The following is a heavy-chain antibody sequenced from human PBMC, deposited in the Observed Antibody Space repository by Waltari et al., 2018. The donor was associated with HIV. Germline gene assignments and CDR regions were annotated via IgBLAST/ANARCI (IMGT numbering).Heavy chain of an antibody. J-gene: IGHJ4*02. Sequence: EVLLVVSGGGLVQLGRFLRQCCRASEDTLGDHTMSWVRQAPGKGLEWVGFIRSKTYGGTTEYAASVKGRFTISRDDSKSIAYLQINSLKTEDTAVYYCSRVRQQWLINYWGQGTLVTVSS. CDR3: SRVRQQWLINY. CDR2: IRSKTYGGTT. CDR1: EDTLGDHT. V-gene: IGHV3-49*04. D-gene: IGHD6-19*01.